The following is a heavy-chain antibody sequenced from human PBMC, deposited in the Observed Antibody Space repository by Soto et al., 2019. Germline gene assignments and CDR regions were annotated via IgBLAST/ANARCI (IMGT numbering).Heavy chain of an antibody. V-gene: IGHV3-23*01. J-gene: IGHJ4*02. CDR2: SRESGGST. CDR1: GFTFSSYA. D-gene: IGHD3-3*01. Sequence: GGSLRLSCAVSGFTFSSYAISWVRQAPGEGLESVSASRESGGSTYYANSENGRFTIYRYNAKNTLYLQMSGLRAEDTAVYYVAKEWPFTIIGVVLGDCFDYWGQGTLAPVAS. CDR3: AKEWPFTIIGVVLGDCFDY.